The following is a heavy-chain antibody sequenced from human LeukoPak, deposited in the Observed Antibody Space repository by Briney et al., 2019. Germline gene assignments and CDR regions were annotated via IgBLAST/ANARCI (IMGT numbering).Heavy chain of an antibody. CDR3: ARGDSSSWKKYYYYYGMDV. CDR1: GFTVSSNY. D-gene: IGHD6-13*01. Sequence: GGSLRLSCAASGFTVSSNYMSWVRQAPGKGLEWVSVIYSGGSTSYADSVKGRFTISRDNSKNTLYLQMNSLRAEDTAVYYCARGDSSSWKKYYYYYGMDVWGQGTTVTVSS. CDR2: IYSGGST. V-gene: IGHV3-66*02. J-gene: IGHJ6*02.